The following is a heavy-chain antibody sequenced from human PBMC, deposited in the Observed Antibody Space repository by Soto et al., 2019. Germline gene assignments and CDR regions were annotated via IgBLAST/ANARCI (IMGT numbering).Heavy chain of an antibody. CDR2: IKQDGNEK. V-gene: IGHV3-7*01. Sequence: EVPLVDSGGALVQPGESLRLSCAASGFTFSDYLMTWVRQAPGKGLEWVATIKQDGNEKYYVDSVKGRFTSSRDNAKNSLYLQLNALRAEDTAVYYCAIGHWLGKWGQGTLVTVSS. CDR3: AIGHWLGK. CDR1: GFTFSDYL. D-gene: IGHD6-19*01. J-gene: IGHJ4*02.